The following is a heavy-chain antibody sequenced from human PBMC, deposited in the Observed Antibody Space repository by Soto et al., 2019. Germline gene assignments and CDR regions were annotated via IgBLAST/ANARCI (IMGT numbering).Heavy chain of an antibody. CDR3: AREGAAYAGKLKAWGGLAN. CDR2: ISPTSTYI. V-gene: IGHV3-21*01. D-gene: IGHD6-13*01. Sequence: KPGGSLRLSCAASGFTFNNYAMNWVRQAPGKGLEWVSYISPTSTYIFYADSLKGRFTISRDSAKNSLYLQMDSLRAEDTAVYYCAREGAAYAGKLKAWGGLANWGLGXLVTVSS. J-gene: IGHJ4*02. CDR1: GFTFNNYA.